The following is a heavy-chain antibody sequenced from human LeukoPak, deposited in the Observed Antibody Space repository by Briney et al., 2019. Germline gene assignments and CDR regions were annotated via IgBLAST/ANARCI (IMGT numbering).Heavy chain of an antibody. CDR2: IYYSGST. Sequence: SETLSLTCTVSGGSISSYYWSWIRQPPGKGLEWIGYIYYSGSTNYNPSLKSRVTISVDTSKNQFSLKLSSVTAADTAVYYCASVYYYDSSGYEGEPFDYWGQGTLVTVSS. V-gene: IGHV4-59*08. D-gene: IGHD3-22*01. CDR3: ASVYYYDSSGYEGEPFDY. J-gene: IGHJ4*02. CDR1: GGSISSYY.